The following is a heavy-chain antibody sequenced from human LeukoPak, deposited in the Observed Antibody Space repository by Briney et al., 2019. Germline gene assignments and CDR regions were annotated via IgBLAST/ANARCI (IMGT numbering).Heavy chain of an antibody. CDR3: AKVVRNYYGMDV. CDR2: ISGSGGST. CDR1: GFTFSSYA. V-gene: IGHV3-23*01. J-gene: IGHJ6*02. Sequence: PGGSLRLSCAASGFTFSSYAMSWVRQAPGKGLEWVSAISGSGGSTYYADSVKGRFTISGDNSKNTLYLQMNSLRAEDTAVYYCAKVVRNYYGMDVWGQGTTVTVSS.